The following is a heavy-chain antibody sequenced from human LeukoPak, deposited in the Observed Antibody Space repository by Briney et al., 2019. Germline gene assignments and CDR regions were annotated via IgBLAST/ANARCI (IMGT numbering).Heavy chain of an antibody. V-gene: IGHV3-53*01. J-gene: IGHJ4*02. CDR3: ARGGGAYCGGDCHRNFDY. D-gene: IGHD2-21*02. CDR1: GFIVSSNY. Sequence: EPGGSLRLSCAVSGFIVSSNYMSWVRQAPGKGLEWVSVIYSGGSTYYTDSVMGRFTISRDNSKNTLYLQMDSLRAEDTAVYYCARGGGAYCGGDCHRNFDYWGQGTLVTVSS. CDR2: IYSGGST.